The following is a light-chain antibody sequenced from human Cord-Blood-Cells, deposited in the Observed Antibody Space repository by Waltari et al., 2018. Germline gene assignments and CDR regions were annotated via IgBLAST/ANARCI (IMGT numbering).Light chain of an antibody. CDR2: GKN. Sequence: SSELTQDPAVSVALGQTVRIKCQGDSPRRYYASWYHQKPGQATVLVSYGKNNRPSGIPDRFSGSSSGNTASLTITGAQAEDEADYYCNSRDSSGNHVVFGGGTKLTVL. V-gene: IGLV3-19*01. J-gene: IGLJ2*01. CDR1: SPRRYY. CDR3: NSRDSSGNHVV.